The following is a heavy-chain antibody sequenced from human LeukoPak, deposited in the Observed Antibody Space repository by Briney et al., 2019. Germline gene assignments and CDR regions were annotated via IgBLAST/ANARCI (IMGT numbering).Heavy chain of an antibody. CDR1: GYTFTSYD. D-gene: IGHD1-26*01. Sequence: ASVKVSCKASGYTFTSYDINWVRQATGQGLEWMGWMNPNSGNTGYAQKFQGGVTMTRNTSISTAYMELSSLRSEDTAVYYCARSPVGHNACFDPWGQGTLVTVSS. V-gene: IGHV1-8*01. CDR3: ARSPVGHNACFDP. CDR2: MNPNSGNT. J-gene: IGHJ5*02.